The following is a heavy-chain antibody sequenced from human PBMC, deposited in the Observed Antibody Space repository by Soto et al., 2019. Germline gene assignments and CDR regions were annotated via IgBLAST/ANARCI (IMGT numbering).Heavy chain of an antibody. Sequence: SETLSLTCTVSGDSISSSSYYWGWVRQPPGKGLEWIGSIYYSGSTFYNPSLKSRVTISGDTSKNEFSLKLRSVTAADTAVYYCARPSVFGVVQFDYWGQGILVTVSS. CDR1: GDSISSSSYY. CDR2: IYYSGST. D-gene: IGHD3-3*01. J-gene: IGHJ4*02. V-gene: IGHV4-39*01. CDR3: ARPSVFGVVQFDY.